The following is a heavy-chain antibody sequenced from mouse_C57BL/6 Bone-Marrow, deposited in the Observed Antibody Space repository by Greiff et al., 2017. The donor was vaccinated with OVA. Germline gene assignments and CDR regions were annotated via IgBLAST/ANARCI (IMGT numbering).Heavy chain of an antibody. D-gene: IGHD2-1*01. CDR2: IYPRSGNT. V-gene: IGHV1-81*01. J-gene: IGHJ2*01. CDR3: ARSRYGNYRDY. Sequence: QVHVKQSGAELARPGASVKLSCKASGYTFTSYGISWVKQRTGQGLEWIGEIYPRSGNTYYNEKFKGKATLTADKSSSTAYMELRSLTSEDSAVYFCARSRYGNYRDYWGQGTTLTVSS. CDR1: GYTFTSYG.